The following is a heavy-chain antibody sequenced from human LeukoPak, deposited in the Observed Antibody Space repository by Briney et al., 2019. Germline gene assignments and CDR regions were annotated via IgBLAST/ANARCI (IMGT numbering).Heavy chain of an antibody. V-gene: IGHV3-30*02. CDR3: AKAAVAGTGGYYYYYMDV. D-gene: IGHD6-19*01. Sequence: GGSLRLSCAASGFTFSSYGMHWVRQAPGKGLEWVAFIRYDGGNKYYADSVKGRFTISRDNSKNTLYLQMNSLRAEDTAVYYCAKAAVAGTGGYYYYYMDVWGKGTTVTVSS. J-gene: IGHJ6*03. CDR2: IRYDGGNK. CDR1: GFTFSSYG.